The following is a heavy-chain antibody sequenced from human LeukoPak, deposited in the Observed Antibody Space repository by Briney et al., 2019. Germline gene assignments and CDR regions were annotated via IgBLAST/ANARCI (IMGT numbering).Heavy chain of an antibody. CDR2: INPNSGGT. CDR3: ARSYYYDSSGYPN. D-gene: IGHD3-22*01. J-gene: IGHJ4*02. CDR1: GYTFTGYY. Sequence: ASVKVSCKASGYTFTGYYMHWVRQAPGQGLEWMGWINPNSGGTNYAQKFQGRVTMTRDTSISTAYMELSRLRSDDTAVYYCARSYYYDSSGYPNWGQGTLVTVSS. V-gene: IGHV1-2*02.